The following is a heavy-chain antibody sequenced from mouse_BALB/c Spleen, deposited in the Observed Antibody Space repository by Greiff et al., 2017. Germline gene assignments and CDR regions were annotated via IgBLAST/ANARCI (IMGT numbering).Heavy chain of an antibody. V-gene: IGHV5-6*01. CDR2: ISSGGSYT. CDR3: ARELEGLDY. CDR1: GFTFSSYG. J-gene: IGHJ2*01. Sequence: EVMLVESGGDLVKPGGSLKLSCAASGFTFSSYGMSWVRQTPDKRLEWVATISSGGSYTYYPDSVKGRFTISRDNAKNTLYLQMSSLKSEDTAMYYCARELEGLDYWGQGTTLTVSS.